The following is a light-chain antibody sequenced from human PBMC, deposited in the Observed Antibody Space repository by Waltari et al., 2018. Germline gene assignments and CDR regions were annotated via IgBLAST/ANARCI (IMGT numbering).Light chain of an antibody. CDR3: CSYGGSSPWV. V-gene: IGLV2-23*01. CDR2: EDS. Sequence: QSAPTPPPSVTRSPGQAITISCTGTSSAVGSSEQVAWYQQHPGKAPKFIIYEDSKRPSGVSNRFSASKSGNTASLTISGLQAEDEAHYYCCSYGGSSPWVFGGGTKVIVL. CDR1: SSAVGSSEQ. J-gene: IGLJ3*02.